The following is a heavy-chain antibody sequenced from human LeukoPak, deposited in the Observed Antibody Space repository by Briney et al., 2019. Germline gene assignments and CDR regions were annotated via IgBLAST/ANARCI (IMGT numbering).Heavy chain of an antibody. V-gene: IGHV5-51*01. Sequence: GESLKISCKGSGYSFTYWIGWVRQMPGKGLEWVGIIYSGDSHTKYSPSFQGRVTISADKSISTAYLQWSSLEASDTAMYYCASARHGDYVWDYWGQGTLVTVSS. CDR3: ASARHGDYVWDY. J-gene: IGHJ4*02. CDR1: GYSFTYW. CDR2: IYSGDSHT. D-gene: IGHD4-17*01.